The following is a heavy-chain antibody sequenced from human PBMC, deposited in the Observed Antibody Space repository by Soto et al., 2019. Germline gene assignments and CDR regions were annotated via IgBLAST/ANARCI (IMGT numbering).Heavy chain of an antibody. D-gene: IGHD2-15*01. CDR3: TTGSVEGI. CDR1: GFSFNEAW. J-gene: IGHJ6*02. Sequence: EVQLVESAGGLVKPGGSLRLSCVASGFSFNEAWMNWVRQATGEGLEWVGRIKTSAGGGATDYAAPVQGRFTISRDDSKNALYLHMNSRRTEDTAIYYCTTGSVEGIWGQGTTVTVSS. CDR2: IKTSAGGGAT. V-gene: IGHV3-15*07.